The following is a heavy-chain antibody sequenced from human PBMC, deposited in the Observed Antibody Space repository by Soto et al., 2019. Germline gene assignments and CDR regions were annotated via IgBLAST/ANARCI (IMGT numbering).Heavy chain of an antibody. CDR3: AREPEGLDY. J-gene: IGHJ4*02. CDR1: GFTFSSYW. V-gene: IGHV3-7*01. CDR2: IKYDGSEK. Sequence: SLRLSCAASGFTFSSYWMSWVRQAPGKGLEWVANIKYDGSEKYYVDSLKGRFTISRDNAKNSLSLQMNSLRAEDTAVYYCAREPEGLDYWGPGTLVTVSS.